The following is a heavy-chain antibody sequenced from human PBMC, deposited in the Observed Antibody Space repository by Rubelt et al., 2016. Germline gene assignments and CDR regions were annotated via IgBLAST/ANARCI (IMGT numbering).Heavy chain of an antibody. CDR3: ARGGGYGPFL. CDR1: GDSSNNGHYY. Sequence: QLQLQESGPGLVKPSETLSLTCTVSGDSSNNGHYYWGWIRQPPGKGLEWIGEINHSGSTNYNPSLKSRVTISTDASKNQVSLKMTSVTAADTAVYYCARGGGYGPFLWGQGTLVTVSS. J-gene: IGHJ4*02. CDR2: INHSGST. D-gene: IGHD4-17*01. V-gene: IGHV4-39*07.